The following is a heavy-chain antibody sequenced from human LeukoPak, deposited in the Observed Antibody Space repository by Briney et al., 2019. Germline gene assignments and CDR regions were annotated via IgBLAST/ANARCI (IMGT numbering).Heavy chain of an antibody. CDR2: ISSSGSTI. CDR3: ARVSSSVGYYDSSGYWDY. J-gene: IGHJ4*02. D-gene: IGHD3-22*01. Sequence: GGSLRLSCAASGFTFSSYEMNWVRQAPGKGLEWVSYISSSGSTIYYADSVKGRFTISRDNAKNSLYLQMNSLRAEDTAVYYCARVSSSVGYYDSSGYWDYWGQGTLVTVSS. CDR1: GFTFSSYE. V-gene: IGHV3-48*03.